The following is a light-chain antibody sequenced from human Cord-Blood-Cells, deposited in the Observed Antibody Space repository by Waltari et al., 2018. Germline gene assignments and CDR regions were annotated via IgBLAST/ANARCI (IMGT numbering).Light chain of an antibody. Sequence: EIVITQFPAPLAVSPGESATVSCRASQSVSSNLAWYQQKPGQAPRLLIYGAYTRATGIPARFSGSGSGTEFTLTISSLQSEDFAVYYCQQYNNWPCTFGPGTKVDIK. V-gene: IGKV3-15*01. J-gene: IGKJ3*01. CDR1: QSVSSN. CDR3: QQYNNWPCT. CDR2: GAY.